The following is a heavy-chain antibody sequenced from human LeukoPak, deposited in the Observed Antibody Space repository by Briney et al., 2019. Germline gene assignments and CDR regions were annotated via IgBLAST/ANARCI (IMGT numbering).Heavy chain of an antibody. J-gene: IGHJ4*02. V-gene: IGHV1-69*04. CDR2: IIPVLVVA. CDR1: GGTFSRDV. Sequence: ASLKVSSKESGGTFSRDVISWVRQAPGQGLEWMGKIIPVLVVATYAQKFQGRVTIAADTSTNTASMELSSLRYDDTAVYYCAREQTVANYFDCWGQGTLVTVSS. D-gene: IGHD6-19*01. CDR3: AREQTVANYFDC.